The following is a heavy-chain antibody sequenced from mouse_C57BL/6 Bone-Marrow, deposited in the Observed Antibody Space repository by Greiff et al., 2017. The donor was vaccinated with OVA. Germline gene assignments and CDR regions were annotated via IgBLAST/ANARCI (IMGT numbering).Heavy chain of an antibody. CDR2: INPYNGGT. J-gene: IGHJ4*01. CDR1: GYTFTDYY. Sequence: EVQLQQSGPVLVKPGASVKMSCKASGYTFTDYYMNWVKQSHGKSLEWIGVINPYNGGTSYNQKFKGKATLTVDKSSSTAYMELNSLTSEDSAVYYCARWDYGLYYARDYWGQGTSVTVSS. CDR3: ARWDYGLYYARDY. D-gene: IGHD1-1*01. V-gene: IGHV1-19*01.